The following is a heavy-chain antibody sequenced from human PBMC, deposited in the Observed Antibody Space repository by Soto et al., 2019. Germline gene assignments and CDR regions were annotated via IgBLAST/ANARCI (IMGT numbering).Heavy chain of an antibody. Sequence: SETLSLTCAVYGGSFSGYYWSWIRQPPWKGLEWIGEINHSGSTNYNPSLQSRVTISLDTSKNQFSLKLSSVTAAATAVYYCAIGYRYGDYERFDYWGQGTLVTVSS. J-gene: IGHJ4*02. V-gene: IGHV4-34*01. CDR1: GGSFSGYY. CDR2: INHSGST. D-gene: IGHD4-17*01. CDR3: AIGYRYGDYERFDY.